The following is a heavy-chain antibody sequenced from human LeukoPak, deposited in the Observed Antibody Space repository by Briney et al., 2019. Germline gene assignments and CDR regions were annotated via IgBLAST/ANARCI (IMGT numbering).Heavy chain of an antibody. J-gene: IGHJ6*02. CDR3: ARSLLRRYYNGSGKDGMDV. CDR2: IYYSGST. Sequence: PSETLSLTCTVSGGSISSYYWSWIRQPPGKGLEWIGYIYYSGSTNYNPSLKSRVTISVDTSKNQFSLKLSSVTAADTAVYYCARSLLRRYYNGSGKDGMDVWGQGTTVTVSS. CDR1: GGSISSYY. D-gene: IGHD3-10*01. V-gene: IGHV4-59*01.